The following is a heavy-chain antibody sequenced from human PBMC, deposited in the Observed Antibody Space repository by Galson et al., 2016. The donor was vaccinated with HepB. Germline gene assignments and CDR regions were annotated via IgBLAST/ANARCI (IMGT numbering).Heavy chain of an antibody. D-gene: IGHD6-19*01. CDR2: ISSDGGST. CDR1: GFTFNSFA. J-gene: IGHJ4*02. CDR3: VIRSSSGWSGYFDY. V-gene: IGHV3-64D*06. Sequence: SLRLSCAASGFTFNSFAIHWVRQAAGKGLEFVSGISSDGGSTYYADSVKGRFTVSRDNSENTVFLQMSSLRTEGSAVYYCVIRSSSGWSGYFDYGGQGTLVTVSS.